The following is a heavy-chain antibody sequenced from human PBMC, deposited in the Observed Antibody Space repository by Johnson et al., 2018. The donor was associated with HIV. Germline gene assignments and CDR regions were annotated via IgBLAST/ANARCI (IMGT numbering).Heavy chain of an antibody. D-gene: IGHD3-10*01. J-gene: IGHJ3*02. CDR2: ISSSGSTI. CDR3: ARDLRFNRTVQGLIIISGVFDM. V-gene: IGHV3-11*04. CDR1: GFTFSDYY. Sequence: QVQLVESGGGLVKPGGSLRLSCAASGFTFSDYYMSWIRQAPGKGLEWVSYISSSGSTIYYADSVKGRFTISRDNAKNSLYLQVNSLRAEDTAVYSCARDLRFNRTVQGLIIISGVFDMWGQGTVVSVSS.